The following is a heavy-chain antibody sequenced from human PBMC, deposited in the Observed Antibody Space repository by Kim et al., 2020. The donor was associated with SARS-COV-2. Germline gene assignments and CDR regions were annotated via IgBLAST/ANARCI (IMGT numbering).Heavy chain of an antibody. V-gene: IGHV5-10-1*01. CDR2: DSYT. J-gene: IGHJ4*02. CDR3: ARRNGADY. D-gene: IGHD2-8*01. Sequence: DSYTNYSPSFQGHVTISADKSISTAYLQWSSLKASDTAMYYCARRNGADYWGQGTLVTVSS.